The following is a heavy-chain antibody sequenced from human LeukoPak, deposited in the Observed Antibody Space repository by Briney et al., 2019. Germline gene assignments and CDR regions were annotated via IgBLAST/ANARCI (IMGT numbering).Heavy chain of an antibody. CDR3: ARRGDYYERGYYFDY. CDR2: ISGSSSYI. D-gene: IGHD3-22*01. Sequence: GGSLRLSCAASGFAFSSYSINWVRQAPGKGLEWVSSISGSSSYIYYADSVRGRFTISRDNAKNSLYLQMNSLRAEDTAVYYCARRGDYYERGYYFDYWGQGTLVTVSS. CDR1: GFAFSSYS. J-gene: IGHJ4*02. V-gene: IGHV3-21*03.